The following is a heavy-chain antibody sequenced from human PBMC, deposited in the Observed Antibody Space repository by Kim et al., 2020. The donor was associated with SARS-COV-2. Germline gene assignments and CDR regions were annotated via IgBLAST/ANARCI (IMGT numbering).Heavy chain of an antibody. CDR2: T. Sequence: TNYAPNFHGRVIMTTDTSSNTAYMELTSLRSDDAAIYFCARDQRGLAIFDLWGQGTMVTVSS. V-gene: IGHV1-18*01. CDR3: ARDQRGLAIFDL. D-gene: IGHD3-10*01. J-gene: IGHJ3*01.